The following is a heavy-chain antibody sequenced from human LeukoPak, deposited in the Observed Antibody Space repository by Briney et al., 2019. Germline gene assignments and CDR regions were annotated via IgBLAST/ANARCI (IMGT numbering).Heavy chain of an antibody. CDR1: GLSFSNYA. Sequence: PGGSLRLSCAASGLSFSNYAMYWVRQAPGKGLEWVSAISGSGGSTYYADSVKGRFTISRDNSKNTLYLHMNSLRAEDTAVYYCANSPDGAFDYWGQGTLVTVSS. CDR3: ANSPDGAFDY. CDR2: ISGSGGST. V-gene: IGHV3-23*01. J-gene: IGHJ4*02.